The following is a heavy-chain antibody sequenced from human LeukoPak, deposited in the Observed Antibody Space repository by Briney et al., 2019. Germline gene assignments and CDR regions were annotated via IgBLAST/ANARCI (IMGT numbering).Heavy chain of an antibody. CDR3: AKGSYYCSNNCPQYYSYMDV. J-gene: IGHJ6*03. V-gene: IGHV3-30*02. Sequence: GGSLTLSCSASGFTCSRHDMQWLRQAPGKGLEGVAFIRCDGSDKDYADSVKGRFTISRDSSENTLYLQMNGLRPEDTAVYYCAKGSYYCSNNCPQYYSYMDVWGKGTTVIVSS. CDR2: IRCDGSDK. D-gene: IGHD2-2*01. CDR1: GFTCSRHD.